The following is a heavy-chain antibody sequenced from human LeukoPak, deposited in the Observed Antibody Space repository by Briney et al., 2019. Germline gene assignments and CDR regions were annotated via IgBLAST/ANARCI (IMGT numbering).Heavy chain of an antibody. J-gene: IGHJ4*02. CDR1: GYTFTGYY. V-gene: IGHV1-2*02. D-gene: IGHD3-3*01. CDR3: ARTVRCDFWSGYHLSY. Sequence: GASVKVSCKASGYTFTGYYMHWVRQAPGQGLEWMGWINPNSGGTNYAQKFQGRVTMTRDTSISTAYMELSRLRSDDTAVYYCARTVRCDFWSGYHLSYWGQGTLVTVSS. CDR2: INPNSGGT.